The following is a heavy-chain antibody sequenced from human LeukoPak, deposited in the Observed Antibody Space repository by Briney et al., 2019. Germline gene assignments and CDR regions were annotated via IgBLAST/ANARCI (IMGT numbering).Heavy chain of an antibody. V-gene: IGHV1-2*02. J-gene: IGHJ4*02. CDR1: GYTFTGYY. D-gene: IGHD1-20*01. CDR3: ARAPQYNWNDAFDY. Sequence: ASVKVSCKASGYTFTGYYMHWVRQAPGQGLEWMGWIDPNSGGTNYAQKFQGRVTMTRDTSISTAYMELSRLRSDDTAVYYCARAPQYNWNDAFDYWGQGTLVTVSS. CDR2: IDPNSGGT.